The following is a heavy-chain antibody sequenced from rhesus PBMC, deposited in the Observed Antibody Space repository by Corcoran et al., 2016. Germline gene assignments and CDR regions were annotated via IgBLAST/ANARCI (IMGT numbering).Heavy chain of an antibody. CDR1: GGSIRSSY. J-gene: IGHJ4*01. CDR3: ARGGDTVTTL. V-gene: IGHV4-169*01. Sequence: QLQLQESGPGLVHPSETLSVTCAVSGGSIRSSYWSCIRPAPGKGRQWIGYIYGSGSINNYNTSLKSRFPLSVDTSKNQLSLKLSSVTAADTAVYYCARGGDTVTTLWGQGVLVTVSS. D-gene: IGHD4-23*01. CDR2: IYGSGSIN.